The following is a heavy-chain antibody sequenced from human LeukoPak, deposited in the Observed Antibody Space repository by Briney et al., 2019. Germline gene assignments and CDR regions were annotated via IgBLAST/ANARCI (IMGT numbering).Heavy chain of an antibody. V-gene: IGHV3-15*07. J-gene: IGHJ4*02. CDR3: TTGNWGPY. Sequence: GGSLRLSCAASGFTFSDAWMNWVRQAPGKGLEWVGRIKRKTDGGTTDYAAPVKGRFTISRDDSKNTLYLQINSLKTEDTAVYYCTTGNWGPYWGQGTLVTVSS. CDR2: IKRKTDGGTT. D-gene: IGHD7-27*01. CDR1: GFTFSDAW.